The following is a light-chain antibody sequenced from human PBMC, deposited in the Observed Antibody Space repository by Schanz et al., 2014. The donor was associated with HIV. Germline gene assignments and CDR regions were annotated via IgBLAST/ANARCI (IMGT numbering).Light chain of an antibody. CDR2: EVS. J-gene: IGLJ3*02. Sequence: QSALTQPASVSGSPGQSITISCTGTSSDVGGYNRVSWFQQSPGTAPKLMIYEVSDRPSGVPVRFFGSKSCNTASLTISGLQTEDEADYFCSSYTSRATWVFGGGTKLTVL. CDR3: SSYTSRATWV. CDR1: SSDVGGYNR. V-gene: IGLV2-18*02.